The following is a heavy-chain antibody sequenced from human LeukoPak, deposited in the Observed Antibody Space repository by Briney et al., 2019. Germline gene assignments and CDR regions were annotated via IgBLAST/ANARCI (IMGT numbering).Heavy chain of an antibody. CDR3: AKAPPDGLGATLDY. V-gene: IGHV1-8*03. CDR1: GYTFTSYD. Sequence: ASVKVSCKASGYTFTSYDINWVRQATGQGLEWMGWMNPNSGNTGYAQKFQGRVTITRNTSISTAYMELSSLRSEDAAVYYCAKAPPDGLGATLDYWGQGTLVTVSS. CDR2: MNPNSGNT. J-gene: IGHJ4*02. D-gene: IGHD1-26*01.